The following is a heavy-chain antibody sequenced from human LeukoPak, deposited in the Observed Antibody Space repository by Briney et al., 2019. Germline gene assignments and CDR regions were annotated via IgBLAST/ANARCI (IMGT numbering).Heavy chain of an antibody. V-gene: IGHV3-7*01. J-gene: IGHJ4*02. CDR3: ASGRQLGY. Sequence: GGSLRLSCAASGFTFSNYWMSWIRQAPGKGLEWVANIKEDGSEKYYVDSVKGRFTISRDNARNSLYLQMNSLRAEDTAVYYCASGRQLGYWGQGTLVTVSS. D-gene: IGHD6-6*01. CDR2: IKEDGSEK. CDR1: GFTFSNYW.